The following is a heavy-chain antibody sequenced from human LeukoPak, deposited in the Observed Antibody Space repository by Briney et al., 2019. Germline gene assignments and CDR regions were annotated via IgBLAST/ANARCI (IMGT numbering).Heavy chain of an antibody. CDR1: GFTFSSYA. D-gene: IGHD6-13*01. CDR3: ARERGSSWLDY. V-gene: IGHV3-64*01. CDR2: ISSNGGST. J-gene: IGHJ4*02. Sequence: PGGSLRLSCAASGFTFSSYAMHWVRQAPGKGLEYVSAISSNGGSTYYANSVKGRFTISRDNSKNTLYLQMGSLRAEDMAVYYCARERGSSWLDYWGQGTLVTVSS.